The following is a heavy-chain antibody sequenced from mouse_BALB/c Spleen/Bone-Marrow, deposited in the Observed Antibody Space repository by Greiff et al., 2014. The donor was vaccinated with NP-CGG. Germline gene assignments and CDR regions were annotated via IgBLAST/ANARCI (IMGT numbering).Heavy chain of an antibody. Sequence: QVQLKESGAELVKPGASVKLSCKTSGYTFTSYWIQWVKKRPGQGLGGIGEIFPGTGTTYYNEKFKGKATLTIDTSSSTAYMQLSSLTSEDSAVYFCAREGSRLRGYFDVWGAGTTVTVSS. CDR3: AREGSRLRGYFDV. CDR2: IFPGTGTT. V-gene: IGHV1S132*01. CDR1: GYTFTSYW. D-gene: IGHD1-1*01. J-gene: IGHJ1*01.